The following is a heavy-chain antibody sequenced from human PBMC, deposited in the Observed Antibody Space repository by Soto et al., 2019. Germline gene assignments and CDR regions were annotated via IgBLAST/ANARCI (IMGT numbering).Heavy chain of an antibody. Sequence: GGSLRLSCAASGFTFSRYAMSWVRQAPGKGLEWVSAISGSGGSTYYADSVKGRFTISRDNSKNTLYLQMNSLRAEDTAVYYCAKDRVTYDFWSGYYGGLSYYYYYGMDVWGQGTTVTVSS. J-gene: IGHJ6*02. CDR1: GFTFSRYA. V-gene: IGHV3-23*01. D-gene: IGHD3-3*01. CDR3: AKDRVTYDFWSGYYGGLSYYYYYGMDV. CDR2: ISGSGGST.